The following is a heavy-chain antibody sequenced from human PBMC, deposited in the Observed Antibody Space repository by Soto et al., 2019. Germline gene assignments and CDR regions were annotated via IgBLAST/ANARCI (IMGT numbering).Heavy chain of an antibody. V-gene: IGHV3-7*03. Sequence: GGSLRLSFEVSRSTYTSYGMKWVRQAPGKGLDWLDNIKQDGSDKYYVDSVKGRLTISRDNATNSLYLKMNRLRAEDTSVYYCAQFGDEGDWGQGTIVTVYS. CDR1: RSTYTSYG. J-gene: IGHJ4*02. D-gene: IGHD3-10*01. CDR2: IKQDGSDK. CDR3: AQFGDEGD.